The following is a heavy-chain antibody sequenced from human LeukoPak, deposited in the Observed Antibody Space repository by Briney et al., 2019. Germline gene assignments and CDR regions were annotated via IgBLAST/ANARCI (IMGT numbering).Heavy chain of an antibody. J-gene: IGHJ1*01. CDR2: VSGGGDNS. Sequence: PGGSLRLSCAASGFTFSSYAMTWVRQAPGKGLQWVSTVSGGGDNSYFADSVKGRFTISRDNSKNTLYLQMNSLRAEDTAVYYCAKSPINGDDMATGYFQHWGQGTLVTVSS. CDR1: GFTFSSYA. V-gene: IGHV3-23*01. CDR3: AKSPINGDDMATGYFQH. D-gene: IGHD3-10*01.